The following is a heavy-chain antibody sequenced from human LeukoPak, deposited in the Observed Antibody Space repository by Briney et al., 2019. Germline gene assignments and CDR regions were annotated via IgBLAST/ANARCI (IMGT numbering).Heavy chain of an antibody. CDR1: GFTFDDYA. D-gene: IGHD3-3*01. CDR2: ISWNSGSI. Sequence: GGSLRLSCAASGFTFDDYAMHWVRQAPGKGLEWVSGISWNSGSIGYADSVKGRFTISRDNAKNSLYLQMNSLRAEDTALYYCAKGPYYDFAFHIWGQGTMVTVSS. J-gene: IGHJ3*02. V-gene: IGHV3-9*01. CDR3: AKGPYYDFAFHI.